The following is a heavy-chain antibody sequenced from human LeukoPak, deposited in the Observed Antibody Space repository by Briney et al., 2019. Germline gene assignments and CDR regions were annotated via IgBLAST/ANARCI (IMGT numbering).Heavy chain of an antibody. CDR1: GYTFTGYY. Sequence: ASVKVSCKASGYTFTGYYMHWVRQAPGQGLEWMGWISPNSGGTNYAQKFQGRVTMTSDASVNTAYMQLSRLKSDDTAIYYCARGEAPEDKWGQGTLVTVSS. J-gene: IGHJ4*02. V-gene: IGHV1-2*02. CDR2: ISPNSGGT. CDR3: ARGEAPEDK.